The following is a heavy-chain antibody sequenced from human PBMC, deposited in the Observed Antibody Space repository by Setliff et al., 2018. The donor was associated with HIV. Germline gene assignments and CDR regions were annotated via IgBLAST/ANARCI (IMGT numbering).Heavy chain of an antibody. J-gene: IGHJ6*03. CDR3: ARDESDSLYYMDYYYMDV. CDR1: GYTFTSYD. Sequence: ASVKVSCKASGYTFTSYDINWVRQATGQGLEWMGWMNTNTGNPTYAQGFTGRFVFSLDTSVSTAYLQISSLKAEDTAVYYCARDESDSLYYMDYYYMDVWGKGTTVTVSS. V-gene: IGHV7-4-1*02. CDR2: MNTNTGNP. D-gene: IGHD3-10*01.